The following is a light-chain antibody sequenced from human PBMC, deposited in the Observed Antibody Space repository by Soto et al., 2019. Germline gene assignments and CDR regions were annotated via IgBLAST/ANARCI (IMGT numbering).Light chain of an antibody. V-gene: IGLV2-11*01. CDR3: CSYAASYTLA. Sequence: QSALTQPRSVSASPEQSVTISCTGTSSNVGGHNYVSWYQQNPGKAPRLMIYDATKRPSGVPDRFSGSKSGNAASLTISGLQAEDEADYYCCSYAASYTLAFGGGTKLTVL. J-gene: IGLJ2*01. CDR2: DAT. CDR1: SSNVGGHNY.